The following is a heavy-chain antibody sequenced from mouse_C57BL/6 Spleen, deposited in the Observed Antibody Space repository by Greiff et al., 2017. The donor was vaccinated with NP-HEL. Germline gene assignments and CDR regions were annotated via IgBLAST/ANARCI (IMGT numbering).Heavy chain of an antibody. J-gene: IGHJ2*01. D-gene: IGHD4-1*01. CDR1: GYTFTSYW. CDR3: ARGLGQLYYFDY. V-gene: IGHV1-55*01. CDR2: IYPGSGST. Sequence: QVQLKQPGAELVKPGASVKMSCKASGYTFTSYWITWVKQRPGQGLEWIGDIYPGSGSTNYNEKFKSKATLTVDTSSSTAYMQLSSLTSEDSAVYYCARGLGQLYYFDYWGQGTTLTVSS.